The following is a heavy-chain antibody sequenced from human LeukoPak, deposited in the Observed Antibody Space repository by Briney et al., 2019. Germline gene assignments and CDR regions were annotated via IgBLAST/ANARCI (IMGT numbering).Heavy chain of an antibody. CDR1: GYTFTNYY. J-gene: IGHJ4*02. V-gene: IGHV1-46*01. Sequence: ASVKVSCKASGYTFTNYYMHWVRQAPGQGLEWMGIIDPSGGSTTYAQKFQGRVTMTRDTSTSTVYMELTSLRSEDTAMYYCARDWGIQRWPPSYFDYWGQGTLVTVSS. D-gene: IGHD5-18*01. CDR2: IDPSGGST. CDR3: ARDWGIQRWPPSYFDY.